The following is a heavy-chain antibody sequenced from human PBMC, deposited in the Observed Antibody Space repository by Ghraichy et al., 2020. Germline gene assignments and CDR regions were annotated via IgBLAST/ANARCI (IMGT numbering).Heavy chain of an antibody. Sequence: GGSLRLSCAASGFTFSSYAMHWVRQAPGKGLEWVAVISYDGSNKYYADSVKGRFTISRDNSKNTLYLQMNSLRAEDTAVYYCAREGGRITIFGVVIPGGYYYGMDVWGQGTTVTVSS. D-gene: IGHD3-3*01. CDR1: GFTFSSYA. CDR2: ISYDGSNK. V-gene: IGHV3-30*04. J-gene: IGHJ6*02. CDR3: AREGGRITIFGVVIPGGYYYGMDV.